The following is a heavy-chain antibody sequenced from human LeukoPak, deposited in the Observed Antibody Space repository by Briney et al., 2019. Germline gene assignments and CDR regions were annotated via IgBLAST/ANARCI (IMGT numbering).Heavy chain of an antibody. CDR3: ARDQGGPFAFDI. CDR2: IYSGGST. J-gene: IGHJ3*02. Sequence: GGSLRLSCAASGFTFSSYAMSWVRQAPGKGLEWVSVIYSGGSTYYADSVKGRFTISRDNSKNTLYLQMNSLRAEDTAVYYCARDQGGPFAFDIWGQGAMVTVSS. V-gene: IGHV3-53*01. CDR1: GFTFSSYA.